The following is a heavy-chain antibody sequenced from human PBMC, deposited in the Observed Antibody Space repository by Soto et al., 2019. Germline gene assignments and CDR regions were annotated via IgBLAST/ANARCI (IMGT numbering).Heavy chain of an antibody. D-gene: IGHD1-26*01. CDR2: IYHSGST. Sequence: SETLSLTCAVSGYSIDSGYYWGWIRQPPGKGLEWIGNIYHSGSTYYNPSLKSRVTISIDTSKNQFSLKVTSVTAADTAVYYCARGPKGEVGGTWYYYAMDVWGQGTTVTVSS. J-gene: IGHJ6*02. CDR1: GYSIDSGYY. V-gene: IGHV4-38-2*01. CDR3: ARGPKGEVGGTWYYYAMDV.